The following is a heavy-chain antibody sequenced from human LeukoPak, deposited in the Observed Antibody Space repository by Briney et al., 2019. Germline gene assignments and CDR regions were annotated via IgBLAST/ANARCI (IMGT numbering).Heavy chain of an antibody. CDR1: GGSINNHY. Sequence: TSETLSLTCIVSGGSINNHYWTWIRQTPGKGLEWIGDIHYTGTTKYNPSLKSRVIISIDTSKNQFSLELSPVTATDTAVYFCATNRAGTYDRPFDIWGQGTMVTVSS. D-gene: IGHD1-26*01. CDR2: IHYTGTT. V-gene: IGHV4-59*08. J-gene: IGHJ3*02. CDR3: ATNRAGTYDRPFDI.